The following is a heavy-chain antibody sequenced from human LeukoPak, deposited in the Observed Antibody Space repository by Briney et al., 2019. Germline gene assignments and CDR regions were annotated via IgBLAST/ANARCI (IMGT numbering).Heavy chain of an antibody. D-gene: IGHD6-19*01. CDR2: IYYSGST. CDR3: ARTRYSSGWSYRYFDL. Sequence: SETLSFTCTVSGGSISSYYWSWIRQPPGKGLEWIGYIYYSGSTNYNPSLKSRVTISVDTSKNQFSLKLSSVTAADTAVYYCARTRYSSGWSYRYFDLWGRGTLVTVSS. V-gene: IGHV4-59*08. J-gene: IGHJ2*01. CDR1: GGSISSYY.